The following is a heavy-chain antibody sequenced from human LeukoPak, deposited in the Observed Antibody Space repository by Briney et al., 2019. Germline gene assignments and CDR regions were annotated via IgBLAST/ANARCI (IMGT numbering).Heavy chain of an antibody. J-gene: IGHJ4*02. D-gene: IGHD2-15*01. V-gene: IGHV4-30-4*01. CDR3: ARGWWLYNGLDY. Sequence: PSQTLSLTCTVSGGPISSGDYYWSWIRQPPGKGLEWIGYIYYSGSTYYNPSLKSRVTISVDTSKNQFSLKLSSVTAADTAVYYCARGWWLYNGLDYWGQGTLVTVSS. CDR2: IYYSGST. CDR1: GGPISSGDYY.